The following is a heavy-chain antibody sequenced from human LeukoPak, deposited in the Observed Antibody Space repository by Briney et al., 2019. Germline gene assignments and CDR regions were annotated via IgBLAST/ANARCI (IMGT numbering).Heavy chain of an antibody. V-gene: IGHV3-66*02. J-gene: IGHJ4*02. Sequence: GGSLRLSCAASGFTVSSNYMSWVRQAPGKGLEWVSVIYSGGSTYHADSVKGRFTISRDNSKNTLYLQMNSLRAEDTAVYYCARDIPEPDYDFWSGYSSSPAFDYWGQGTLVTVSS. D-gene: IGHD3-3*01. CDR3: ARDIPEPDYDFWSGYSSSPAFDY. CDR1: GFTVSSNY. CDR2: IYSGGST.